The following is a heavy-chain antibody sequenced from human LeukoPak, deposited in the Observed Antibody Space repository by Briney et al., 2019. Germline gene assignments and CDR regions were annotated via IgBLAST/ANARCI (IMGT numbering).Heavy chain of an antibody. CDR2: IYYSGST. D-gene: IGHD3-22*01. CDR1: GGSISSSSYY. V-gene: IGHV4-39*01. J-gene: IGHJ5*02. Sequence: PSETLSLTCTVSGGSISSSSYYWGWIRQPPGTGLEWIGSIYYSGSTYYNPSLKSRVTISVDTSKNQFSLKLSSVTAADTAVYYCARHSVRDYYDSSPPIAYWFDPWGQGTLVTVSS. CDR3: ARHSVRDYYDSSPPIAYWFDP.